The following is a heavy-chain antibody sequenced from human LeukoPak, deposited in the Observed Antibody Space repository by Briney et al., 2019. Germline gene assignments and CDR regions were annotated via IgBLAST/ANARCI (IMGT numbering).Heavy chain of an antibody. V-gene: IGHV3-53*01. D-gene: IGHD2-15*01. CDR3: VTDRDSHRGMHV. Sequence: PGGSLRLSCAASGFTVSSHYVSWVRQAPGDGLEWVSVIYSAFSADYADSVKGRFTISRDNSKNTLYLQMDSLRVEDTAVYYCVTDRDSHRGMHVWGQGITVTVSS. J-gene: IGHJ6*02. CDR1: GFTVSSHY. CDR2: IYSAFSA.